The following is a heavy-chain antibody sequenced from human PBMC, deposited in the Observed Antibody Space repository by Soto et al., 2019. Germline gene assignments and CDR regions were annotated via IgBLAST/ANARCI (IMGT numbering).Heavy chain of an antibody. D-gene: IGHD2-15*01. V-gene: IGHV4-34*01. CDR2: INHSGST. CDR3: AHGGTTHAFDI. CDR1: GGSFSGYY. J-gene: IGHJ3*02. Sequence: SETLSLTCAVYGGSFSGYYWSWIRQPPGKGLEWIGEINHSGSTNYNPSLKSRVTISVDTSKNQFSLKLSSVTAADTAVYYCAHGGTTHAFDIWGQGTMVTVSS.